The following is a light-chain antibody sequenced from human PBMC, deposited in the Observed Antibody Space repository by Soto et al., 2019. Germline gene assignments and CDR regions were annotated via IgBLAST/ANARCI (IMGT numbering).Light chain of an antibody. CDR2: DTN. CDR1: TGAVTSSHY. Sequence: QAVVTQEPSLTVSPGGTVTLTCGVSTGAVTSSHYPYWFQQKHCQAPRTLIYDTNNKHSWTPARLSGSLLGGKAALTLSGAQPEDEADYYSLFYYSGARVFVGGTKLTVL. V-gene: IGLV7-46*01. CDR3: LFYYSGARV. J-gene: IGLJ2*01.